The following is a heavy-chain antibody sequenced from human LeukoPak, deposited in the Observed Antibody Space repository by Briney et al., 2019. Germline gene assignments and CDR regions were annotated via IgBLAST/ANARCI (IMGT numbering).Heavy chain of an antibody. CDR2: ISGSDGST. J-gene: IGHJ4*02. Sequence: GGTLRLSCAASGFTFSSSGMSWVRQAPGKGLDWVSTISGSDGSTSCADSVKGRFTISRDNSKNTLYLQMNSLRAEDTAVYYCARDPLYYYDSSGYYASAPDYWGQGTLVTVSS. CDR1: GFTFSSSG. D-gene: IGHD3-22*01. V-gene: IGHV3-23*01. CDR3: ARDPLYYYDSSGYYASAPDY.